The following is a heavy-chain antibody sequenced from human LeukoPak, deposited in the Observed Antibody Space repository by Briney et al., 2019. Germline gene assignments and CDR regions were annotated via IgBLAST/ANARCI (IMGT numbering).Heavy chain of an antibody. J-gene: IGHJ4*02. CDR3: ARDMKGNLDY. D-gene: IGHD3-16*01. CDR2: INQDGGTR. Sequence: GGSLRLSCAASGFTFSNTWMAWVRQAPGKGLEWVANINQDGGTRQYADSVRGRFTISRDNAKNSLYLEMNSLRAEDTGLYHCARDMKGNLDYWGQGTLVTVSS. CDR1: GFTFSNTW. V-gene: IGHV3-7*01.